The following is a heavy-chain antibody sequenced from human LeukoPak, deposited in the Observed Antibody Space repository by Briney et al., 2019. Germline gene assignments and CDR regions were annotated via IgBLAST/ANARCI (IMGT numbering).Heavy chain of an antibody. J-gene: IGHJ6*03. CDR3: ACAAPRSSHYYYYYMDV. D-gene: IGHD6-13*01. Sequence: ASVKVSCKASEYTFTDHYMHWVRQAPGQGLEWMGWINPNNDGVKFAQKFQGRVTMTRDTSISTVYMELTSLRSDDTAMYYCACAAPRSSHYYYYYMDVWGKGTPVTVSS. CDR2: INPNNDGV. V-gene: IGHV1-2*02. CDR1: EYTFTDHY.